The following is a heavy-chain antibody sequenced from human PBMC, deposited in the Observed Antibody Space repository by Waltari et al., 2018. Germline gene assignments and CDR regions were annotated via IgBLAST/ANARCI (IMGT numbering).Heavy chain of an antibody. Sequence: QVQLQESGPGLVKPSETLSLTCTVSGGSISSYYWSWIRQPPGKGLEGIGHIYYSGSTKYNPSLKSRVTISVDTSKNQFSLKLSSVTAADTAVYYCARNDILVVPAAIGPDYYYYGMDVWGQGTTVTVSS. CDR3: ARNDILVVPAAIGPDYYYYGMDV. CDR2: IYYSGST. D-gene: IGHD2-2*01. V-gene: IGHV4-59*01. CDR1: GGSISSYY. J-gene: IGHJ6*02.